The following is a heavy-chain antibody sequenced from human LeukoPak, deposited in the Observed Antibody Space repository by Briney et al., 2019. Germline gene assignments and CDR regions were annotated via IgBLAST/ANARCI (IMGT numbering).Heavy chain of an antibody. CDR1: GYTFTSYY. Sequence: GASVKVSCKASGYTFTSYYMHWVRQAPGQGLEWMGIINPSGGSTSYAQKFQGRVTMTRDTSTSTVYMELRSLRSDDTAVYYCARVHPLTGYYYDGGDYFDYWGQGTLVTVSS. CDR2: INPSGGST. V-gene: IGHV1-46*01. CDR3: ARVHPLTGYYYDGGDYFDY. J-gene: IGHJ4*02. D-gene: IGHD3-22*01.